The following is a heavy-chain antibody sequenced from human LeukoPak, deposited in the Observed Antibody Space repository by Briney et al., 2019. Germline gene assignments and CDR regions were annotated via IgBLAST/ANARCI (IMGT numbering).Heavy chain of an antibody. Sequence: GGSLRLSCAASVLTVSSNYMSWVRQAPAQGLEWVSGIYSGGSTYYADSVKGRFTISGDNSKNTLYLQMNSLRAEDTAVYYCARGPYSGSDWAYYFDYWGQGTLVTVSS. V-gene: IGHV3-66*01. D-gene: IGHD1-26*01. J-gene: IGHJ4*02. CDR2: IYSGGST. CDR3: ARGPYSGSDWAYYFDY. CDR1: VLTVSSNY.